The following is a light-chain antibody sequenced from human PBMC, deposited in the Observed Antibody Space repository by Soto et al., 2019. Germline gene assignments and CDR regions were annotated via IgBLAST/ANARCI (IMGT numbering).Light chain of an antibody. J-gene: IGKJ1*01. CDR1: QTVDIN. Sequence: EFVLTQSPGTLSLPQRERATLSFRASQTVDINLAWYHQKPGQAPRLLIYGASTRATDMPGRFSGRGAGAEFTLTTISLQAEDFAGYYCQQYRSWPRTFGQGTKVDI. V-gene: IGKV3-15*01. CDR3: QQYRSWPRT. CDR2: GAS.